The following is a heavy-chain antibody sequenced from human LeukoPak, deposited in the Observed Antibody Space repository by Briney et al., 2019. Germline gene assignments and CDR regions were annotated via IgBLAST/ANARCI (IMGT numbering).Heavy chain of an antibody. V-gene: IGHV1-3*01. CDR2: INAGNGDT. Sequence: GSSVKDSCKASGYTFTNYVIHWVGQAPGQRPDWMGWINAGNGDTKYSHHFQGRVTITRDTSANTAYMEMNSLTSEDTALYYCARDDCGDACYPGGYWGQGTLVTVSS. J-gene: IGHJ4*02. CDR1: GYTFTNYV. D-gene: IGHD2-21*02. CDR3: ARDDCGDACYPGGY.